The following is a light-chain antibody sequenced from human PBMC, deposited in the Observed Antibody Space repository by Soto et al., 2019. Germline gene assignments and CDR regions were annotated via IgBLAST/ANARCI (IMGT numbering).Light chain of an antibody. J-gene: IGLJ2*01. CDR2: STD. CDR1: SGSVSSSNY. V-gene: IGLV8-61*01. Sequence: QTVVTQEPSFSVSPGGTVTLTCGLSSGSVSSSNYASWYQQTPRQTPRTLIHSTDTRSSRVPDRFSGSILGNKAALTITGAQADDEADYYCVLYMGTGISVFGGGTKVSVL. CDR3: VLYMGTGISV.